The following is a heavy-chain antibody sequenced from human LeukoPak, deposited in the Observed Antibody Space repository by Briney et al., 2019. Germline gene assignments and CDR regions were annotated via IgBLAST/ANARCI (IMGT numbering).Heavy chain of an antibody. J-gene: IGHJ6*02. CDR1: GFTFSSYA. Sequence: GGSLRLSCAASGFTFSSYAMSWVRQAPGKGLEWVSAISGSGGSTYYADSVKGRFIISRDNSKNTLYLQMNSLRAEDTAVYYCAKSVDSSGYYYYYYYGMDVWGQGTTVTVSS. V-gene: IGHV3-23*01. CDR3: AKSVDSSGYYYYYYYGMDV. CDR2: ISGSGGST. D-gene: IGHD3-22*01.